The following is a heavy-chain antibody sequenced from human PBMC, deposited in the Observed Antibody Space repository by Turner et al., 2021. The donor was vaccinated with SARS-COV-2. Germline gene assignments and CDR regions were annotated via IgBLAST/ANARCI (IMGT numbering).Heavy chain of an antibody. D-gene: IGHD6-19*01. CDR2: ISYDGSNK. V-gene: IGHV3-30-3*01. J-gene: IGHJ5*02. Sequence: QVQLVESGGGVVQPGRSLRLSCAASGFTFSCYAMHWVRQAPGKGLEWVALISYDGSNKYYADSVKGRFTISRDNSKNTLYLQMNSLRADDTAVYYCARDLGSGWYPWSQGTLVTVSS. CDR3: ARDLGSGWYP. CDR1: GFTFSCYA.